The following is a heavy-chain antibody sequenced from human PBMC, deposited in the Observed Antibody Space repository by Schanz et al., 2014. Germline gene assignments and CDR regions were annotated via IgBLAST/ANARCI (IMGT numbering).Heavy chain of an antibody. CDR1: GYRFTSYG. J-gene: IGHJ4*01. CDR3: ARDHLWSGYGLGY. Sequence: QVQLVQSGAEVKKPGSSVKVSCKSSGYRFTSYGINWLRQAPGQGLEWMGWISAYSGNPKYAQKFQGRVTMTTDTSTSTAYMELRSLRSDDTALYYCARDHLWSGYGLGYWGHGTLVTV. V-gene: IGHV1-18*01. CDR2: ISAYSGNP. D-gene: IGHD3-3*02.